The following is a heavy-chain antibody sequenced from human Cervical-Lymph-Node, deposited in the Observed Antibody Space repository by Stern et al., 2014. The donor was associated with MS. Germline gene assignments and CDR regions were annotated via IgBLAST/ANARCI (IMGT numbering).Heavy chain of an antibody. CDR1: GISFGDYA. V-gene: IGHV3-49*04. Sequence: EVQLLESWGGLVQPGRSLRLSCSASGISFGDYAMSWVRQAPGKGLEWVAFIRTKPFGETTDYASSVKGRFTISRDDSKRIAYLQLNSLKTEDTAVYHCTTFRWQGLVHDYWGQGTVVTVAS. D-gene: IGHD6-19*01. CDR3: TTFRWQGLVHDY. J-gene: IGHJ4*02. CDR2: IRTKPFGETT.